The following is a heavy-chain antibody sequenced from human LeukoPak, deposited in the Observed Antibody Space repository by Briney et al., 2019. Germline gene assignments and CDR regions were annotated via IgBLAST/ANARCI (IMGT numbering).Heavy chain of an antibody. Sequence: SETLSLTCAVYGGSFSGYYWSWIRQPPGKGLEWIGEINHSGSTNYNPSLKSRVTISVDTSKNQFSLKLSSVTAADTAVYYCARSGKTTVEDFDYWGQGTLVTVSS. CDR1: GGSFSGYY. CDR2: INHSGST. D-gene: IGHD4-23*01. V-gene: IGHV4-34*01. J-gene: IGHJ4*02. CDR3: ARSGKTTVEDFDY.